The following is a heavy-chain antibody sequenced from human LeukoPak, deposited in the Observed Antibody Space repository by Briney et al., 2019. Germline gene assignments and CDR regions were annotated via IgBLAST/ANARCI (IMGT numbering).Heavy chain of an antibody. CDR2: IYPGDSDT. CDR3: ARQVAVGGYSYGPTIDY. Sequence: GESLKISCKGSGYSFANYWIGWVRQMPGKGLEWMGIIYPGDSDTRYSPSFQGQVTISADKSISTAYLQWSSLKASDTAMYYCARQVAVGGYSYGPTIDYWGQGTLVTVSS. D-gene: IGHD5-18*01. V-gene: IGHV5-51*01. J-gene: IGHJ4*02. CDR1: GYSFANYW.